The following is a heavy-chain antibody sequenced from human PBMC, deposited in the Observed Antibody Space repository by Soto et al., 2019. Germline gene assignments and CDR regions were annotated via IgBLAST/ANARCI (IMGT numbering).Heavy chain of an antibody. CDR2: INHSGRV. D-gene: IGHD3-22*01. Sequence: SETLSLTCAVYGVSFSGHSWTWTRQAPGKGLEWIGDINHSGRVNYSPSLKSRVTISLDTSKNQFSLTLSAVTAADTAMYYCSTRAYDTNGYYRFDPWGQGTLVTVSS. J-gene: IGHJ5*01. CDR3: STRAYDTNGYYRFDP. V-gene: IGHV4-34*01. CDR1: GVSFSGHS.